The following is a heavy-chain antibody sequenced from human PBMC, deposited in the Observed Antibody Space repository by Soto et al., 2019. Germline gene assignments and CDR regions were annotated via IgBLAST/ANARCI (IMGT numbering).Heavy chain of an antibody. V-gene: IGHV4-34*01. CDR1: GGSFRGYS. J-gene: IGHJ6*02. CDR2: NNYRGIT. D-gene: IGHD4-17*01. Sequence: QVQLQQWGAGLLKPSETLSLTCGVSGGSFRGYSWNWIRQSPEKGLAGIGENNYRGITSYNPSLRSRVTISLDTSTNRFPLTMTSVTAADTAIYYCARAPMDDYGNYYDGMDVWGQGTTITVS. CDR3: ARAPMDDYGNYYDGMDV.